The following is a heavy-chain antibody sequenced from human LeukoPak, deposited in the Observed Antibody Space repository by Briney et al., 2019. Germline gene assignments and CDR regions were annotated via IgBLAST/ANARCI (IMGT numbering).Heavy chain of an antibody. CDR3: ARDQQPIAAAAIGDYYYGMDV. Sequence: SVKVSCKASGGTFSSYAISWVRQAPGQGLEWMGRIIPILGIANYAQKFQGRVTITADKSTSTAYMGLSSLRSEDTAVYYCARDQQPIAAAAIGDYYYGMDVWGQGTTVTVSS. D-gene: IGHD6-13*01. CDR2: IIPILGIA. J-gene: IGHJ6*02. CDR1: GGTFSSYA. V-gene: IGHV1-69*04.